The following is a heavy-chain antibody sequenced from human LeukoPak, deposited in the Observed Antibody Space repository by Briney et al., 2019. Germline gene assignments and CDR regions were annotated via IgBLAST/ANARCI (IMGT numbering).Heavy chain of an antibody. Sequence: GASVKVSCKASGYTFTSYDINWVRQATGQGLEWMGWMNPNSGNTGYAQKFQGRVTMTRNTSISTAYMELSSLRSEDTAVYYCAKAATPNDYGGNSASDYWGQGTLVTVSS. CDR3: AKAATPNDYGGNSASDY. CDR1: GYTFTSYD. V-gene: IGHV1-8*01. J-gene: IGHJ4*02. CDR2: MNPNSGNT. D-gene: IGHD4-23*01.